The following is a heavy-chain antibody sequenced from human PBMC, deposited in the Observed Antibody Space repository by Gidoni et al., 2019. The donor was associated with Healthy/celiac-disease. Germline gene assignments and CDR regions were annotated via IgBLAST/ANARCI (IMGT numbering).Heavy chain of an antibody. CDR3: ARSPGPSIAARPSNWFDP. D-gene: IGHD6-6*01. CDR2: INPNSGGT. Sequence: QVQLVQSGAEVKKPGASVKVSCKASGYTFTGYYMHWVRQAPGQGLEWMGRINPNSGGTNYAQKFRGRVTMTRDTSISTAYMELSRLRSDDTAVYYCARSPGPSIAARPSNWFDPWGQGTLVTVSS. CDR1: GYTFTGYY. J-gene: IGHJ5*02. V-gene: IGHV1-2*06.